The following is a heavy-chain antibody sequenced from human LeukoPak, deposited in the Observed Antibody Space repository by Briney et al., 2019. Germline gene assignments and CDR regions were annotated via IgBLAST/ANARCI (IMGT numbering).Heavy chain of an antibody. V-gene: IGHV4-59*08. CDR3: ARARGYGSGSYYNAGDAFDI. Sequence: SETLSLTCTVSGGSISSYYWSWIRQSPGKGLEWIGYIYYSGSTDYNPSLKSRVTISVDTSKNQFSLKLSSVTAADTAVYYCARARGYGSGSYYNAGDAFDIWGQGTMVTVSS. CDR2: IYYSGST. D-gene: IGHD3-10*01. CDR1: GGSISSYY. J-gene: IGHJ3*02.